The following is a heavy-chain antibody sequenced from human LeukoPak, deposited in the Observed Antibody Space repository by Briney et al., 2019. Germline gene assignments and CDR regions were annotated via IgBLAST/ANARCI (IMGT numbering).Heavy chain of an antibody. D-gene: IGHD1-26*01. V-gene: IGHV1-18*01. J-gene: IGHJ4*02. Sequence: ASVKVSRKASGYTFTSYGISWVRQAPGQGLEWMGWISGYNDNTNYAQKLQGRVTMTTDTSTSTAYMELRSLRSDDTGVYYCARGGYSGSYQTYDYWGQGTLVTVSS. CDR1: GYTFTSYG. CDR3: ARGGYSGSYQTYDY. CDR2: ISGYNDNT.